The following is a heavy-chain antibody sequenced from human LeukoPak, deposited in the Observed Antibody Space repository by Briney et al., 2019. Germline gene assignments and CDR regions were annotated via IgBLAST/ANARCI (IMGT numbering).Heavy chain of an antibody. V-gene: IGHV3-30-3*01. CDR1: GFTFSNYA. CDR2: ISDDGSRQ. D-gene: IGHD3-10*01. CDR3: VKDRTGTYTLDY. Sequence: GRSLRLSCAATGFTFSNYAIHWGRQAPGQGLEWVAFISDDGSRQHYADSVKGRFTISRDNSKNTLNLQMNSLRAEDTAVYYCVKDRTGTYTLDYWGQGTLVTVSS. J-gene: IGHJ4*02.